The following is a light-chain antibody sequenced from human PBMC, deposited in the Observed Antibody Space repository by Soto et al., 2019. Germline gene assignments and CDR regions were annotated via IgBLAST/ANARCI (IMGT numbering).Light chain of an antibody. Sequence: IQMGQSPSSVSASVGDRLTLSLLASQGISSSLAWYKQRQGKAPKXXSYAASNLQNEVPSRFRGSGSGTDFTLTISSLQPDDFETYYCQQYDTYSMTFGQGTKVDIK. CDR3: QQYDTYSMT. V-gene: IGKV1-12*01. CDR1: QGISSS. J-gene: IGKJ1*01. CDR2: AAS.